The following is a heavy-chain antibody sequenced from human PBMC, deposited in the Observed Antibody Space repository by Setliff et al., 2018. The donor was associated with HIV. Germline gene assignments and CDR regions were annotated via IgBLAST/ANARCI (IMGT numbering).Heavy chain of an antibody. Sequence: GGSLRLSCAASGFSFSSYAVSWVRQAPGKGLEWVSVISGSGDITYYRESVKGRFTVSRYNSNNTVYLQMNSLRAEDTAMYYCAKTQTVITVYGPFDSWGQGTPVTVSS. CDR2: ISGSGDIT. J-gene: IGHJ4*02. V-gene: IGHV3-23*01. D-gene: IGHD4-4*01. CDR3: AKTQTVITVYGPFDS. CDR1: GFSFSSYA.